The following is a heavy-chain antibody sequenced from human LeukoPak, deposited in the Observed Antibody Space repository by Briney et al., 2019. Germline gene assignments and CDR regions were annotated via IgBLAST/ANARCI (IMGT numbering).Heavy chain of an antibody. CDR1: GYTFTSYD. CDR3: ATTVPGGGYITSFDY. D-gene: IGHD3-16*01. V-gene: IGHV1-8*01. J-gene: IGHJ4*02. CDR2: MNPNSGNT. Sequence: ASVKVSCKASGYTFTSYDINWVRQATGQGLEWMGWMNPNSGNTGYAQKFQGRVTMTRDTSTSTVYMELSSLRSEDTAVYYCATTVPGGGYITSFDYWGQGTLVTVSS.